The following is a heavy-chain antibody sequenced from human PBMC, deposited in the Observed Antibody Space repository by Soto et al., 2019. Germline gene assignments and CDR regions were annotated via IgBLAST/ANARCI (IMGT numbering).Heavy chain of an antibody. CDR3: AGDSTDGEFVDAFDV. Sequence: ELQLVESGGGLVQPGGSLRLSCAASGFSVSINYVNWVRQAPGKGLEWVSVIYSGGTTHYADSVKGRFTISRDTSKNTLYLQMNSLRVEDTAVYYCAGDSTDGEFVDAFDVWGQGTMVTVSS. V-gene: IGHV3-66*01. CDR1: GFSVSINY. J-gene: IGHJ3*01. D-gene: IGHD4-17*01. CDR2: IYSGGTT.